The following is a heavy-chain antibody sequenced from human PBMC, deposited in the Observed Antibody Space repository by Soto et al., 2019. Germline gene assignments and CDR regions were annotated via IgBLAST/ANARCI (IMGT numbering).Heavy chain of an antibody. Sequence: GGSLRLSCAASGFTFSSYAMSWVRQAPGKGLEWVSAISGSGGSTYYADSVKGRFTISRDNSKNTLYLQMNSLRAEDTDVYYCAKERKKQSYYYGMDVWGQGTTVTVSS. J-gene: IGHJ6*02. CDR2: ISGSGGST. CDR3: AKERKKQSYYYGMDV. D-gene: IGHD4-4*01. CDR1: GFTFSSYA. V-gene: IGHV3-23*01.